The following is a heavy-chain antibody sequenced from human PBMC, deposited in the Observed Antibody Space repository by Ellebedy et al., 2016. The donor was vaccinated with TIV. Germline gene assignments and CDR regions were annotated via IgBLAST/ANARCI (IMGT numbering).Heavy chain of an antibody. CDR1: GFTFTISA. D-gene: IGHD4-17*01. Sequence: AASVKVSCKASGFTFTISAMQWVRQARGQRLEWIGWIVVGSGDTNYAQRFQERVTITRDMSTSTAYMELSSLRSEDTAVYSCAALYGDDAFDIWGQGTMVTVSS. CDR3: AALYGDDAFDI. J-gene: IGHJ3*02. V-gene: IGHV1-58*02. CDR2: IVVGSGDT.